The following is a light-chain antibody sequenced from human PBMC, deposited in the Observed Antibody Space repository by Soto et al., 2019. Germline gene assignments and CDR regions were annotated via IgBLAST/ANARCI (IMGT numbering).Light chain of an antibody. Sequence: EVVMTQSPATLSVSPVNTVTLSCRANQTITSNLAWYQQKPGQAPRLLIYGASTRATGIPDRFSGGGSGTDFTLTISRLEPEDFAFYYCQQYGSSLTFGQGTRLEIK. CDR2: GAS. CDR3: QQYGSSLT. J-gene: IGKJ5*01. CDR1: QTITSN. V-gene: IGKV3-15*01.